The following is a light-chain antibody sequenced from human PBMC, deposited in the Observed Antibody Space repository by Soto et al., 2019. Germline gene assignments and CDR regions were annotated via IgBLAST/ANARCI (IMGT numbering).Light chain of an antibody. CDR2: KNN. J-gene: IGLJ7*01. CDR1: SSNIGNFY. Sequence: VVTQPPSASGTPGQRVTISCSGSSSNIGNFYVYWYQQLPGTAPKLLIYKNNQRPLGVPDRFSGSKSGTSASLAISGLRSEDEADYYCAAWDDSLSGPGVFGGGTQLTVL. V-gene: IGLV1-47*01. CDR3: AAWDDSLSGPGV.